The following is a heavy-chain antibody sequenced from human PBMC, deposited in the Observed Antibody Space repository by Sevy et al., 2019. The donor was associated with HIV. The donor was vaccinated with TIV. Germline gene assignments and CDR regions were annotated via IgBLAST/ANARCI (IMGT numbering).Heavy chain of an antibody. V-gene: IGHV3-74*01. CDR1: GFTFSSYL. CDR2: INSDGSST. J-gene: IGHJ4*02. CDR3: ASGQGY. Sequence: GGSLRLSCAASGFTFSSYLMHWVRQAPGKGPVWVSRINSDGSSTSYADSVKGRFTISRDNARNTLYLEMNSLRSEDTAVYYCASGQGYWGQGTLVTVSS.